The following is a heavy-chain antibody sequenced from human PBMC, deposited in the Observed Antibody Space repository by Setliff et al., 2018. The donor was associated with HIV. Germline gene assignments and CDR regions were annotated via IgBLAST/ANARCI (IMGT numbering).Heavy chain of an antibody. J-gene: IGHJ3*02. Sequence: GSLRLSCAASEFTFSSYGMHWVRQAPGKGLEWVAVIWYDGSNKYYADSVKGRFTISRDNSKNTLKLQMNSLRVEDTAVYYCAKGPYYYDSSGYRNWDAFDIWGQGTMVTVSS. V-gene: IGHV3-33*06. CDR3: AKGPYYYDSSGYRNWDAFDI. CDR1: EFTFSSYG. D-gene: IGHD3-22*01. CDR2: IWYDGSNK.